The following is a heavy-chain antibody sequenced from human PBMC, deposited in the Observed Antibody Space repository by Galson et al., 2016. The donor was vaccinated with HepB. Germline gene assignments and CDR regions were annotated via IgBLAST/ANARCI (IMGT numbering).Heavy chain of an antibody. V-gene: IGHV3-53*05. D-gene: IGHD1-26*01. CDR2: IYSGGAT. CDR1: GFAVTRSY. J-gene: IGHJ4*02. Sequence: SLRLSCAASGFAVTRSYMSWVRQAPGQGLEWVSVIYSGGATYYTDYVRGRFTISRDDSKNTLFLQMDSLRPKDTAAYYCARGLVGSTTAFDSWGQGTLVAVSS. CDR3: ARGLVGSTTAFDS.